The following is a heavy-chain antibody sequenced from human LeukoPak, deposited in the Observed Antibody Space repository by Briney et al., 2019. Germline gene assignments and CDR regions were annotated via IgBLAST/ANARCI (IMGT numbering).Heavy chain of an antibody. J-gene: IGHJ5*02. Sequence: ASVKVSCTASGYTFTSYDINWVRQATGQGLEWMGWMNPNSGNTGYAQKFQGRVTMTRNTSISTAYMELSSLRSEDTAVYYCPRANHFDQYGENWFDPWGQGTLVTVSS. CDR2: MNPNSGNT. CDR1: GYTFTSYD. D-gene: IGHD3-9*01. V-gene: IGHV1-8*01. CDR3: PRANHFDQYGENWFDP.